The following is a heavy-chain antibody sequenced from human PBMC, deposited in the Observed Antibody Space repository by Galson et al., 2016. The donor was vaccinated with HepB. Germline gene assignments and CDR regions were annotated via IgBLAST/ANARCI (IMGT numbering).Heavy chain of an antibody. CDR3: ATAPGRSTVRWKGFRRKEEWGEYSPIKWFDP. Sequence: SVKVSCKASGYNLNTYAVHWVRQAPGHRPEWMGWINAGNGNPKYSQNFEGRVTIARDTSASIVYMELSSLRSEDTAVYYCATAPGRSTVRWKGFRRKEEWGEYSPIKWFDPWGQGTPVTVSS. CDR1: GYNLNTYA. D-gene: IGHD2/OR15-2a*01. CDR2: INAGNGNP. J-gene: IGHJ5*02. V-gene: IGHV1-3*01.